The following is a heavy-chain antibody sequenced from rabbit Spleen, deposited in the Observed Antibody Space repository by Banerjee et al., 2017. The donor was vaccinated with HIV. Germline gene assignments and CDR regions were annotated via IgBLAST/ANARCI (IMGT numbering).Heavy chain of an antibody. Sequence: QQQLVESGGGLVKPGASLTLTCKASGIDFSSGYDISWVRQAPGKGLEWIGCIDTDSTNTYYASWAKGRFTISETSSTTVTLQMTSLTAADTATYFCARDPGSSVNLWGPGTLVTVS. CDR1: GIDFSSGYD. V-gene: IGHV1S45*01. CDR2: IDTDSTNT. J-gene: IGHJ4*01. D-gene: IGHD5-1*01. CDR3: ARDPGSSVNL.